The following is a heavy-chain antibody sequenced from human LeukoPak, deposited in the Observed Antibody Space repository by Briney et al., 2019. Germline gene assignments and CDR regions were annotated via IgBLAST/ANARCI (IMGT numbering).Heavy chain of an antibody. V-gene: IGHV1-8*01. CDR1: VYTFINYD. CDR3: ARDYYGSGSSRGY. CDR2: MNPSNGNT. Sequence: ASVTVSYMASVYTFINYDINWVRQASGQGGGGMGWMNPSNGNTGYAQKFQGRVTMTRNTSISTAYMELSSLRSEDTAVYYCARDYYGSGSSRGYWGQGTLVTVSS. D-gene: IGHD3-10*01. J-gene: IGHJ4*02.